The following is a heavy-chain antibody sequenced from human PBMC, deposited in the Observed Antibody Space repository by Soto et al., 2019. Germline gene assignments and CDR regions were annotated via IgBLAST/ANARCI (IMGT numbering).Heavy chain of an antibody. CDR3: AREQNIRRFDY. CDR2: ISYDGGNN. Sequence: VGSLRLSCAASGFTFNHYHMQWVRQAPGKGLEWVAVISYDGGNNYYADSVKGRFTISRDNSKNTLYLQMTSVRLDDTALYYCAREQNIRRFDYWGQGALVTVSS. V-gene: IGHV3-30*03. CDR1: GFTFNHYH. J-gene: IGHJ4*02.